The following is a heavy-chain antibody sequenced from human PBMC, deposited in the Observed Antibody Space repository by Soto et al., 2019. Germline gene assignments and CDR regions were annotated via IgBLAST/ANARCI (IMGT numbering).Heavy chain of an antibody. J-gene: IGHJ4*02. CDR2: IYYSGST. Sequence: LSLTCTVSGGSISSGGYYWSWIRQHPGKGLEWIGYIYYSGSTYYNPSLKSRVTISVDTSKNQFSLKLSSVTAADTAVYYCAREDYGSGSYDYWGQGTLVTVSS. CDR1: GGSISSGGYY. V-gene: IGHV4-31*03. D-gene: IGHD3-10*01. CDR3: AREDYGSGSYDY.